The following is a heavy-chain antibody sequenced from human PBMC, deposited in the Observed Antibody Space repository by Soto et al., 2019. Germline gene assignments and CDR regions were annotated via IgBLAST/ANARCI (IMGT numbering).Heavy chain of an antibody. CDR2: ISSGGSYI. CDR3: TRDQGGSYDSWFDP. Sequence: EVQVVESGGGLVQPGGSLRLSCSFTFSMYSMSWVRQAPGKGLEWVASISSGGSYIKYADSVKGRFTISRDNAKNSVSLQMSSLRVDDTAVYICTRDQGGSYDSWFDPWGQGTLVTVSS. CDR1: FTFSMYS. V-gene: IGHV3-21*01. D-gene: IGHD1-26*01. J-gene: IGHJ5*02.